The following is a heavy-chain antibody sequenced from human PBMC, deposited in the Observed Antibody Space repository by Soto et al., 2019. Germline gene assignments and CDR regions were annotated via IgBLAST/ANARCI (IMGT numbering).Heavy chain of an antibody. CDR1: GGSVSSGSYY. V-gene: IGHV4-61*01. CDR3: ASVTRFGLAVAY. Sequence: SETLSLTCTVSGGSVSSGSYYWSWIRQPPGKGLERIAYIYYSGSTNYNPSLKSRVTISVDTSKNQFSLKLSSVTAADTAVYYCASVTRFGLAVAYWDQATLVTVSS. J-gene: IGHJ4*02. CDR2: IYYSGST. D-gene: IGHD3-10*01.